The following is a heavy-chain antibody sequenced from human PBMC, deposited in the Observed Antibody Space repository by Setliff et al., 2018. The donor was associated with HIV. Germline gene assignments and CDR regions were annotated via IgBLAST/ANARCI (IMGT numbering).Heavy chain of an antibody. CDR1: GGSVNIGAYY. Sequence: TLSLTCIVSGGSVNIGAYYWSWIRQPAGKGLEWIGRMYTTGSTKYNPSLESRVTMSLDTSKNHFSLELSSVTAADTAVYYCAREPGSGWYYFDNWGQGTLVTVS. D-gene: IGHD6-19*01. CDR3: AREPGSGWYYFDN. V-gene: IGHV4-61*02. J-gene: IGHJ4*02. CDR2: MYTTGST.